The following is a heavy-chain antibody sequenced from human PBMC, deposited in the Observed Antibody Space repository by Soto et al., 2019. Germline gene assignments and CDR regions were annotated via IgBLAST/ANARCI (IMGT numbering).Heavy chain of an antibody. D-gene: IGHD3-16*01. V-gene: IGHV1-69*19. Sequence: QVQLVQSGAEVRKAGSSVRVSCKVSGGSFTTLAFSWVRQAPGQGLEWMGRIIPLFGTPNYAQRFQGRVAIFADESTMTTYRKLSSLTSEDPAVYYCAAGIGITFGGVTREFDYWGQGTLVTVSS. CDR1: GGSFTTLA. CDR3: AAGIGITFGGVTREFDY. J-gene: IGHJ4*02. CDR2: IIPLFGTP.